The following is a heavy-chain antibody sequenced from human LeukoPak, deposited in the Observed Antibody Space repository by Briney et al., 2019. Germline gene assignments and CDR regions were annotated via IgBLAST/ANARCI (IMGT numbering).Heavy chain of an antibody. D-gene: IGHD2/OR15-2a*01. V-gene: IGHV3-23*01. CDR3: AKDWASTDLYYFDS. Sequence: GGSLRLSCATSGFTFSSYAMSWVRQAPGKGLEWVSAISGRGLSTYYADSVKGRFPISRDNSKNTLSLQMNCLRAEDTAVYYCAKDWASTDLYYFDSWGQGTLGTVSS. CDR2: ISGRGLST. J-gene: IGHJ4*02. CDR1: GFTFSSYA.